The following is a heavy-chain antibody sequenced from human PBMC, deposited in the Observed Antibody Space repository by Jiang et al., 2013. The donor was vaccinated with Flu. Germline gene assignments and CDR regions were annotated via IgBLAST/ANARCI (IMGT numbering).Heavy chain of an antibody. CDR3: ARGPLGHQHYWYFDL. J-gene: IGHJ2*01. Sequence: SGAEVKKPGSSVKVSCKASGGTFSSYAISWVRQAPGQGLEWMGRIIPILGIANYAQKFQGRVTITADKSTSTAYMELSSLRSEDTAVYYCARGPLGHQHYWYFDLWGRGTLVTVSS. V-gene: IGHV1-69*04. CDR2: IIPILGIA. CDR1: GGTFSSYA. D-gene: IGHD2-2*01.